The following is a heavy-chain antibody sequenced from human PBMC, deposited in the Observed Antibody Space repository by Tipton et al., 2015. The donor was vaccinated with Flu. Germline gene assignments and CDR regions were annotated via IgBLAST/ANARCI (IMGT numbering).Heavy chain of an antibody. J-gene: IGHJ4*02. CDR1: GGSISSDNW. Sequence: TLSLTCAVSGGSISSDNWWSWVRQSPGKGLEWIGEVYHSGSTNNNPSLKSRVTISVDKSKNQFSLKLSSVTAADTAVYYCARGARDSSGYYPYYFDYWGQGTLVTVSS. CDR2: VYHSGST. CDR3: ARGARDSSGYYPYYFDY. V-gene: IGHV4-4*02. D-gene: IGHD3-22*01.